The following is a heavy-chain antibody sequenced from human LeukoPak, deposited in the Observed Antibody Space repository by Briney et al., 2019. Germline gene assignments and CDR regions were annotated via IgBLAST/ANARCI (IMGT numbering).Heavy chain of an antibody. CDR2: IWYDGSNK. Sequence: GGSLRLSCAASGFTFSSYGMHWVRQAPGKGLEGVAVIWYDGSNKYYADSVKGRFTISRDNSKNTLYLQMNSLRAEDTAVYYCAREWSGYFDYWGQGTLVTVSS. J-gene: IGHJ4*02. CDR1: GFTFSSYG. V-gene: IGHV3-33*01. CDR3: AREWSGYFDY. D-gene: IGHD2-15*01.